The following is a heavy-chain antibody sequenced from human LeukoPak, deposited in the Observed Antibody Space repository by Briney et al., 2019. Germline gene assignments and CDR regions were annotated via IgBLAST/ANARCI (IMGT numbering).Heavy chain of an antibody. CDR1: GYSFTSYW. CDR2: IYPGDSDT. Sequence: GESLKISCKGSGYSFTSYWIGWVRQMPGKGLEWMGIIYPGDSDTRYSPSFQGQVTISADKSISTAYLQWSSLKASDTAMYYCARQLASGYYYYGMDVWGQGTTVTVSS. V-gene: IGHV5-51*01. J-gene: IGHJ6*02. D-gene: IGHD7-27*01. CDR3: ARQLASGYYYYGMDV.